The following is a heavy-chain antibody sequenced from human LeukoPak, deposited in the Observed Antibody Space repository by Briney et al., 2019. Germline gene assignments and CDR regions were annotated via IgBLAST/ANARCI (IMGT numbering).Heavy chain of an antibody. CDR2: IKQDGSEK. D-gene: IGHD2-2*01. Sequence: GGSLRLSCAASGFTFSSYWMSWVRQAPGKGLEWVANIKQDGSEKYYVDSVKGRFTISRDNAKNSLYLQMNSLRAEDTAVYYCARDARCSSTSCYFGGYFDYSGQGTLVTVSS. CDR1: GFTFSSYW. CDR3: ARDARCSSTSCYFGGYFDY. V-gene: IGHV3-7*01. J-gene: IGHJ4*02.